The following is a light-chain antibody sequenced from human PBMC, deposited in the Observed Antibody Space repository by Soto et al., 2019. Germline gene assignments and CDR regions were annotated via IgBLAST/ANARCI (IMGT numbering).Light chain of an antibody. V-gene: IGKV1-5*03. CDR2: KAS. Sequence: IQVTQSPSTLSGSVGDRVTITCRASQTISSWLAWYQQKPGKAPKLLIYKASTLKSGVPSRFSGSGSGTEFTLTISSLQPEDFATYYCQQANSFPLTFGGGTKVDI. J-gene: IGKJ4*01. CDR3: QQANSFPLT. CDR1: QTISSW.